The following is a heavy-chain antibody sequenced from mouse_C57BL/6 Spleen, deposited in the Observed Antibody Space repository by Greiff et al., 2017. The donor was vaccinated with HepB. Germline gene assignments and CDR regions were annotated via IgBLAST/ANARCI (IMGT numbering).Heavy chain of an antibody. Sequence: EVKLVESGGGLVKPGGSLKLSCAASGFTFSDYGMHWVRQAPEKGLEWVAYISSGSSTIYYADTVKGRFTISRDNAKNTLFLQMTSLRSEDTAMYYCASDLLPGYFDVWGTGTTVTVSS. D-gene: IGHD1-1*01. V-gene: IGHV5-17*01. CDR3: ASDLLPGYFDV. CDR1: GFTFSDYG. CDR2: ISSGSSTI. J-gene: IGHJ1*03.